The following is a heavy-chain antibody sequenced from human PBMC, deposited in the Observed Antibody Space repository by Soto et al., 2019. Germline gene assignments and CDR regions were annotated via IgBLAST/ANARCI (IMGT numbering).Heavy chain of an antibody. Sequence: GGSLRLSCAASGFTFTRYSMNWVRQAPGKGLEWVSSISSTTNYIYYGDSMKGRFTVSRDNAKNSLYLEMNSLRAEDTAVYYCARESEDLTSNFDYWGQGTLVTVSS. CDR2: ISSTTNYI. CDR1: GFTFTRYS. V-gene: IGHV3-21*06. J-gene: IGHJ4*02. CDR3: ARESEDLTSNFDY.